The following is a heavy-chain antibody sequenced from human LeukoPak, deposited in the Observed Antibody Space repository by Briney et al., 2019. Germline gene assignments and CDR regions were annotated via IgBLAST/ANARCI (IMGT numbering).Heavy chain of an antibody. Sequence: GGSLRLSCAASGFTFSSYSMNWVRQAPGKGLVWVSRINTDGSSTSYADSVKGRFTISRDNAKNTLYLQMNSLRAEDTAVYYCARVSGSYHIDAFDIWGQGTMVTVSS. V-gene: IGHV3-74*01. CDR1: GFTFSSYS. J-gene: IGHJ3*02. CDR3: ARVSGSYHIDAFDI. CDR2: INTDGSST. D-gene: IGHD1-26*01.